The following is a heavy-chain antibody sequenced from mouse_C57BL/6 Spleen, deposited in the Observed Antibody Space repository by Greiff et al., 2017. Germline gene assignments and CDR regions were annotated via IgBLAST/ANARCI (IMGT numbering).Heavy chain of an antibody. D-gene: IGHD1-1*02. CDR3: ARRHYGYAMDY. V-gene: IGHV1-82*01. CDR1: GYAFSSSW. CDR2: IYPGDGDT. Sequence: VQLQESGPELVKPGASVKISCKASGYAFSSSWMNWVKQRPGKGLEWIGRIYPGDGDTNYNGKFKGKATLTADKTSSTAYMQLSSLTSEDSAVYFCARRHYGYAMDYWGQGTSVTVSS. J-gene: IGHJ4*01.